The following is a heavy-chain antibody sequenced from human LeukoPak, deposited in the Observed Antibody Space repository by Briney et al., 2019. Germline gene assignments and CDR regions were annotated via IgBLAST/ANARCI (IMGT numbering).Heavy chain of an antibody. CDR1: GFSFSNYA. Sequence: GGSLRLSCAASGFSFSNYAMIWVRQPPGKGLEWVSGISGNGYSIYYADSVKGRFTISRDNSKNTLYLQTNTLRAEDTAVYYCANRDGHNNRHIDYWGRGTLVTVSS. J-gene: IGHJ4*02. CDR2: ISGNGYSI. V-gene: IGHV3-23*01. D-gene: IGHD5-24*01. CDR3: ANRDGHNNRHIDY.